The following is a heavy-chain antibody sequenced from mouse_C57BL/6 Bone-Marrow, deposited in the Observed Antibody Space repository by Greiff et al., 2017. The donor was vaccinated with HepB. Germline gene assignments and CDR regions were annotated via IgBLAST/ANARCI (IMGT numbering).Heavy chain of an antibody. D-gene: IGHD2-5*01. CDR1: GFSLTSYG. V-gene: IGHV2-2*01. Sequence: QVQLQQSGPGLVQPSQSLSITCTVSGFSLTSYGVHWVRQSPGKGLEWLGVIWSGGSTNYNAAFISRLSISTNNAKSQVFFKMNNLQADDTAICYCARYSKGAMGYWGQGTSVTVSS. J-gene: IGHJ4*01. CDR3: ARYSKGAMGY. CDR2: IWSGGST.